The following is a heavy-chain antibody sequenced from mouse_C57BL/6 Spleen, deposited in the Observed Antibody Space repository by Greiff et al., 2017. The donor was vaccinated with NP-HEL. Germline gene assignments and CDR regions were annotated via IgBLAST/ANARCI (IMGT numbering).Heavy chain of an antibody. J-gene: IGHJ3*01. V-gene: IGHV5-16*01. Sequence: EVKLVESEGGLVQPGSSMKLSCTASGFTFSDYYMAWVRQVPEKGLEWVANINYDGSSTYYLDSLKSRFIISRDNAKNILYLQMSSLKSEDTATYYCARGYDYGSIPWFAYWGQGTLVTVSA. D-gene: IGHD1-1*01. CDR1: GFTFSDYY. CDR2: INYDGSST. CDR3: ARGYDYGSIPWFAY.